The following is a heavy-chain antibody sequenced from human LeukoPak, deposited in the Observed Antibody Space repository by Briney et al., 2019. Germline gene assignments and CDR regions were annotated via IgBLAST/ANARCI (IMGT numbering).Heavy chain of an antibody. D-gene: IGHD5-18*01. CDR1: GYTFTSYA. CDR3: ASPDRGYSYGSLDYYYGMDV. J-gene: IGHJ6*02. CDR2: INAGNGNT. Sequence: ASVKVSCKASGYTFTSYAMHWVRQAPGQRLEWMGWINAGNGNTKYSQKFQGRVTITRDTSASTAYMELSSLRSEDTAVYYCASPDRGYSYGSLDYYYGMDVWGQGTTVTVSS. V-gene: IGHV1-3*01.